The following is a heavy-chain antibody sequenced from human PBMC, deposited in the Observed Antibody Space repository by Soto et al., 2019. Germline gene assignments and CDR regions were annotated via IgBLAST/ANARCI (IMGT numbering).Heavy chain of an antibody. CDR2: ISGSGGST. CDR1: GFTFSSYA. CDR3: AKDREGHDYGDYYDY. V-gene: IGHV3-23*01. D-gene: IGHD4-17*01. Sequence: EVQLLESGGGLVQPGGSLRLSCAASGFTFSSYAMSWVRQAPGKGLEWVSAISGSGGSTYYADSVKGRFTISRDNSKNALYLQMNSLRAEDTAVYYCAKDREGHDYGDYYDYWGQGTLVTVSS. J-gene: IGHJ4*02.